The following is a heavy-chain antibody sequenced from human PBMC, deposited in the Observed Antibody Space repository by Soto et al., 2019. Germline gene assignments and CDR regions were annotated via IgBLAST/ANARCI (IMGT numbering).Heavy chain of an antibody. CDR3: ANRIVVENYYGIDV. J-gene: IGHJ6*02. D-gene: IGHD2-2*01. Sequence: SVKGSCKASRGTFSSYAMRWVRQAPAQRLEWLGGISPICGTASYAQKLQGRVTITADGSTSTAYMELTSLRSEDTAVYYCANRIVVENYYGIDVWGQGTTVTVSS. CDR1: RGTFSSYA. V-gene: IGHV1-69*13. CDR2: ISPICGTA.